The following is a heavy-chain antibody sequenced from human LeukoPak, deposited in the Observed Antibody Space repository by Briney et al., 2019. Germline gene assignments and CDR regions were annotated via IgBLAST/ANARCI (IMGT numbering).Heavy chain of an antibody. CDR2: IYSRGST. CDR3: AKEDPPYSSGWYEYFQH. D-gene: IGHD6-19*01. Sequence: GGSLRLSCAASGFTVSSNYMSWVRQAPEKGLEWVSIIYSRGSTYYADSVKGRFTISRDDSKNTLYLQMNSLRAEDTAVYYCAKEDPPYSSGWYEYFQHWGQGTLVTVSS. J-gene: IGHJ1*01. V-gene: IGHV3-53*01. CDR1: GFTVSSNY.